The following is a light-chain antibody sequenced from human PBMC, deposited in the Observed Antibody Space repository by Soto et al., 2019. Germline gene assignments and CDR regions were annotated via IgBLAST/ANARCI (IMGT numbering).Light chain of an antibody. V-gene: IGKV1-39*01. J-gene: IGKJ5*01. CDR2: AAS. CDR1: QSISTH. Sequence: DIQMTQSPSSLSASVGDRVSLSCRASQSISTHLSWYQQKPGKAPKLLIYAASTLQSGVPSRFSGSGSGTDFTLTISCLQSEDFATYYCQQYYSYPPITFGQGTRLEIK. CDR3: QQYYSYPPIT.